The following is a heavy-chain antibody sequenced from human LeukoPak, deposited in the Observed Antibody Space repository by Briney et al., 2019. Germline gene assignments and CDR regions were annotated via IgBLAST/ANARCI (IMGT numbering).Heavy chain of an antibody. Sequence: PGGSLRLSCAASGFTFSNYGMNWVRQTPGKGLEWVSFISGSGGTSYYADSVKGRFTISRDNSRNRLYLQMNSLRAEDTAIYFCATGPRLAEARWGQGTLVTVSS. V-gene: IGHV3-23*01. CDR1: GFTFSNYG. D-gene: IGHD6-19*01. J-gene: IGHJ4*02. CDR2: ISGSGGTS. CDR3: ATGPRLAEAR.